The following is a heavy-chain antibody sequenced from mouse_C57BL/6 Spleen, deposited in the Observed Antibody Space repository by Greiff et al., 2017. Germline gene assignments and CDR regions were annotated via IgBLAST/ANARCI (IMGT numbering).Heavy chain of an antibody. CDR3: ARWAMVTTSDY. CDR2: IHPNSGST. J-gene: IGHJ2*01. Sequence: VQLQQPGAELVKPGASVKLSCKASGYTFTSYWMHWVKQRPGQGLEWIGMIHPNSGSTNYNEKFKSKATLTVDKSSSTAYMQLSSLTSEDSAVYYCARWAMVTTSDYWGQGTTLTVSS. CDR1: GYTFTSYW. D-gene: IGHD2-2*01. V-gene: IGHV1-64*01.